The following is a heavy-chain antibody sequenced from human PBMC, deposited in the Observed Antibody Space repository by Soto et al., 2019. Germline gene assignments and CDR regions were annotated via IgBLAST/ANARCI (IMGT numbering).Heavy chain of an antibody. V-gene: IGHV4-59*12. J-gene: IGHJ6*02. Sequence: PSETLSLTCTVSGGSISSYYWSWIRQPPGKGLEWIGYIYYTGSTNYNPSLKSRVTISIDTSKNQFSLRLSSVTAADTAVYYCAREGSITMVRGVIDVWGQGTTVTVSS. CDR3: AREGSITMVRGVIDV. CDR1: GGSISSYY. D-gene: IGHD3-10*01. CDR2: IYYTGST.